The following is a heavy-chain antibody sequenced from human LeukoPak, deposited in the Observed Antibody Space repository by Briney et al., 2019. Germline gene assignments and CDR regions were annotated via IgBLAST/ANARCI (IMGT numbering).Heavy chain of an antibody. CDR3: ARQAFDIVATPSHFDY. Sequence: GESLKISCKGSGYSFTRFWIGWVRQMPGKGLEWMGIIYPGDSDIRYSPSFQGQVTISADKSISTAYLQWSSLKASDTAMYYCARQAFDIVATPSHFDYWGQGTLVTVSS. D-gene: IGHD5-12*01. CDR2: IYPGDSDI. V-gene: IGHV5-51*01. CDR1: GYSFTRFW. J-gene: IGHJ4*02.